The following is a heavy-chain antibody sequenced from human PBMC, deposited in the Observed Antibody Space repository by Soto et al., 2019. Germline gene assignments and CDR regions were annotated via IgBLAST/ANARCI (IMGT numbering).Heavy chain of an antibody. V-gene: IGHV3-23*01. CDR3: TKGGIPRRYNIPKVDFDY. CDR2: ISGSGATT. Sequence: PGGPLRLSCAASGFIFSNYAMSWVRQAPGRGLEWVSAISGSGATTYYPDSVKGRFTISRDNSKNTLYLQMNNLRADDTAVYYCTKGGIPRRYNIPKVDFDYWGQGSLVTV. J-gene: IGHJ4*02. D-gene: IGHD1-1*01. CDR1: GFIFSNYA.